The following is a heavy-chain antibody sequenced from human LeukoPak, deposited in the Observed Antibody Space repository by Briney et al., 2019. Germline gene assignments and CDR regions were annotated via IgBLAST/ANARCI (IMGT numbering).Heavy chain of an antibody. CDR3: AKDISSLAGYYYYGMDV. CDR1: GFSFSNFG. D-gene: IGHD3-3*02. Sequence: AGGSLRLSCTASGFSFSNFGMHWVRQAPGKGLEWVTLIYYDGTNRYYADTVKGRFTISRDNSKNSLYLQMNSLRTEDTALYYCAKDISSLAGYYYYGMDVWGQGTTVTVSS. J-gene: IGHJ6*02. V-gene: IGHV3-30*02. CDR2: IYYDGTNR.